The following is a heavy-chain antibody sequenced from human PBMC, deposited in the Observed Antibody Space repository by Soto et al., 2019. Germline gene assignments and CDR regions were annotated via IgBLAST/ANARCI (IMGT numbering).Heavy chain of an antibody. CDR3: AGDPYYYASDF. V-gene: IGHV3-11*01. CDR1: GFRFSDHY. D-gene: IGHD3-10*01. CDR2: ISGSGTTI. Sequence: GSLRLSCAASGFRFSDHYMTWIRQAPGKGLEWVSKISGSGTTIHYADSVKGRFTVSRDNAKNSLYLQMNSLRVEDTGMYYCAGDPYYYASDFWGQGTLVTVYS. J-gene: IGHJ4*02.